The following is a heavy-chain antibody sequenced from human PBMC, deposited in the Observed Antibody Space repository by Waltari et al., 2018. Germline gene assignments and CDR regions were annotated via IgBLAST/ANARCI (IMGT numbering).Heavy chain of an antibody. D-gene: IGHD1-26*01. CDR2: CDPGVGET. J-gene: IGHJ4*02. CDR3: ATHSGSYYAFDY. CDR1: GYTLTELS. Sequence: QVQLVQSGAEVKKPGASVKVSCKVSGYTLTELSMHWVRQAPGKGLEWMGGCDPGVGETSYAQKFQGRVTMTEDTSTDTAYMELSSLGSEDTAVYYCATHSGSYYAFDYWGQGTLVTVSS. V-gene: IGHV1-24*01.